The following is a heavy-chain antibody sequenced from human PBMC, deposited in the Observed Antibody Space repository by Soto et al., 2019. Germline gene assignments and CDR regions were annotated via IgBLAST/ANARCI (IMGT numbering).Heavy chain of an antibody. J-gene: IGHJ4*02. CDR1: WRSITSSSTY. V-gene: IGHV4-39*01. Sequence: PSESLSLTCTFSWRSITSSSTYWASIPQPPGKGLEWIGSIYYSGSTYYNPSLKSRVTISVDTSKNQFSLKLSSVTAADTAVYYCARLGSSLYYFDYWGQGTLVTVSS. D-gene: IGHD6-13*01. CDR2: IYYSGST. CDR3: ARLGSSLYYFDY.